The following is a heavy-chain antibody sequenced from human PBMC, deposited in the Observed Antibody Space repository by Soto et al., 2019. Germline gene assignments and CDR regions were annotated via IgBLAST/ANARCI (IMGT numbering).Heavy chain of an antibody. CDR3: AHKGGRGAAMDV. CDR2: IYWDDDE. CDR1: GFSVSTSGVG. D-gene: IGHD2-15*01. J-gene: IGHJ6*02. V-gene: IGHV2-5*02. Sequence: QITLKESGPTLVKPTQTLTLTCTFSGFSVSTSGVGVAWIRQPPGKALEWLALIYWDDDERYSPFLQSRVTITKDTSKNHVVLTMTNMDPVDTATYYCAHKGGRGAAMDVWGQGTTVTVSS.